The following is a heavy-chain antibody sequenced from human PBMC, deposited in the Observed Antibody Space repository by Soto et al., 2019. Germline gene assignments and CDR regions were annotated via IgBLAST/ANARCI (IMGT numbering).Heavy chain of an antibody. Sequence: EVQLVESGGGLVKPGGSLRLSCGASGFSFSNYAMSWVRQAPGKGLEWVSSITRSSTYIYYADSVKGRFTISRDNANNSLYLQMSSLRAEDTAIYYCARDTERGLGSSTAYWGQGTLVTVSS. CDR2: ITRSSTYI. CDR3: ARDTERGLGSSTAY. V-gene: IGHV3-21*01. D-gene: IGHD3-9*01. CDR1: GFSFSNYA. J-gene: IGHJ4*02.